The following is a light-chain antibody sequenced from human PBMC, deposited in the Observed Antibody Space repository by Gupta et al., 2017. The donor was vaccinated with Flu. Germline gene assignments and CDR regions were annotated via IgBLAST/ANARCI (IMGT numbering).Light chain of an antibody. CDR3: QQYNSYPGT. CDR1: QRISSW. V-gene: IGKV1-5*03. Sequence: GDRVTITCRASQRISSWLAWYQQRPGRAPNLLIYQASTLESGVPSRFSGSGSGTEFTLTSSSLQPDDFATYYCQQYNSYPGTFGEGTKVEV. CDR2: QAS. J-gene: IGKJ1*01.